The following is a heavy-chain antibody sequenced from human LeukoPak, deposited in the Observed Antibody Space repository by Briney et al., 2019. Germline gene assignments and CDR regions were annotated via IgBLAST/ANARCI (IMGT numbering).Heavy chain of an antibody. D-gene: IGHD1-14*01. CDR1: GSTFSSYS. V-gene: IGHV3-21*01. J-gene: IGHJ4*02. CDR2: ISSSSSYI. Sequence: GGSLRLSCAASGSTFSSYSMNWVRQAPGKGLEWVSSISSSSSYIYYADSVKGRFTISRDNAKNSLYLQMNSLRAEDTAVYYCANPGNRGVFDYWGQGTLVTVSS. CDR3: ANPGNRGVFDY.